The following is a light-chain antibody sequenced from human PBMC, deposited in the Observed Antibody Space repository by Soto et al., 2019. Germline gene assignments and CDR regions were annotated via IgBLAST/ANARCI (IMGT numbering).Light chain of an antibody. V-gene: IGKV3-20*01. J-gene: IGKJ4*01. CDR3: KQYDKSTLT. Sequence: DIVLTQSPGALSLSPGERATLSCKASQSFGNNYLAWYQQKPGQAPMLLIYGASTRATGIPDRFSGSGSGTDFTLTISRLEPEDFAVYYRKQYDKSTLTFAGATKVDXK. CDR1: QSFGNNY. CDR2: GAS.